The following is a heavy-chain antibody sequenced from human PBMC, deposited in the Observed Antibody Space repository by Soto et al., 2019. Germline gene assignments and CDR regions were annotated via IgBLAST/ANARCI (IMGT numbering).Heavy chain of an antibody. V-gene: IGHV1-18*01. J-gene: IGHJ6*02. Sequence: ASVKVSCKASGYTFTIYGITWVRQAPGQGLEWMGWISAYNGNTNYAQKLQGRVTMTTDTSTSTAYMELRSLRSDDTAVYYCARASSIAAAGTYYYYGMDVWGQGTTVTVSS. D-gene: IGHD6-13*01. CDR2: ISAYNGNT. CDR3: ARASSIAAAGTYYYYGMDV. CDR1: GYTFTIYG.